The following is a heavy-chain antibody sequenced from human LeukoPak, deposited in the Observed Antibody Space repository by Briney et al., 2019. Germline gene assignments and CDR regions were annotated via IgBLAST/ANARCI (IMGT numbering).Heavy chain of an antibody. CDR1: VYTFTSYY. CDR2: IIPIFGTA. D-gene: IGHD1-7*01. Sequence: SVKVSCEASVYTFTSYYMHWVRQAPGQGLEWMGGIIPIFGTANYAQKFQGRVTITTDESTSTAYMELSSLRSEDTAVYYCARAPGWNYGFDYWGQGTLVTVSS. CDR3: ARAPGWNYGFDY. V-gene: IGHV1-69*05. J-gene: IGHJ4*02.